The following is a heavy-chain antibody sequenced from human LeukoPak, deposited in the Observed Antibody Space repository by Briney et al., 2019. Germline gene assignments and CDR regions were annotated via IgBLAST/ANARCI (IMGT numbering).Heavy chain of an antibody. Sequence: GGSLRLSCAASGFTFSDYYMSWIRQAPGKGLEWVSYISSSGSTIYYADPVKGRFTISRDNAKNSLYLQMNSLRAEDTAVYYCARGYCSSTSCYYMDVWGKGTTVTISS. CDR2: ISSSGSTI. CDR3: ARGYCSSTSCYYMDV. CDR1: GFTFSDYY. J-gene: IGHJ6*03. V-gene: IGHV3-11*04. D-gene: IGHD2-2*01.